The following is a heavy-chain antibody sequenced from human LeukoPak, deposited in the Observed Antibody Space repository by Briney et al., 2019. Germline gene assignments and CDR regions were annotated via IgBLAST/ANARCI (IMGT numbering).Heavy chain of an antibody. Sequence: ASVKVSCKASGFTFLSYGFTWVRQAPGQGLEWMGWISPNNDNTDYAQMVQGRVTMTRDTSTSTVYMELSSLRSEETAVYYCARDCGAYYYYMDVWGKGTTVTVSS. CDR2: ISPNNDNT. CDR1: GFTFLSYG. V-gene: IGHV1-18*01. D-gene: IGHD3-10*01. J-gene: IGHJ6*03. CDR3: ARDCGAYYYYMDV.